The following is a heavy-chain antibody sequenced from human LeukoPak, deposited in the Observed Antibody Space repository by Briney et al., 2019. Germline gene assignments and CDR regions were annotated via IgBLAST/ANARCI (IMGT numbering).Heavy chain of an antibody. J-gene: IGHJ6*03. CDR1: GFTFSNYG. CDR2: ISGSGGST. Sequence: GGSLRLSCAASGFTFSNYGMHWVRQAPGKRLEWVSVISGSGGSTYYADSVKGRFTISRDNSKNTLYLQMNSLRAEDTAVYYCAKTYSNYLTYYFYYMDVWGKGTTVTVSS. CDR3: AKTYSNYLTYYFYYMDV. V-gene: IGHV3-23*01. D-gene: IGHD4-11*01.